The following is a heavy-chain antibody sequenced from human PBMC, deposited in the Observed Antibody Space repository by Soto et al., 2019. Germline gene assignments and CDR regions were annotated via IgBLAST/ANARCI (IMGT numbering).Heavy chain of an antibody. J-gene: IGHJ6*02. V-gene: IGHV3-21*01. CDR2: ISSSSSYI. D-gene: IGHD5-18*01. CDR3: ARDFGGEIQLGYYYYGMDV. Sequence: EVQLVESGGGLVKPGGSLRLSCAASGFTFSSYSMNWVRQAPGKGLEWVSSISSSSSYIYYADSVKGRFTISRDNAKNSLYLQMNSLRAEDTAVYYCARDFGGEIQLGYYYYGMDVWGQGTTVTVSS. CDR1: GFTFSSYS.